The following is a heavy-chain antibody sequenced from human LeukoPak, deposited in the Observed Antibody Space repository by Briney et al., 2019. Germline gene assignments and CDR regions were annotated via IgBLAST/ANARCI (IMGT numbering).Heavy chain of an antibody. J-gene: IGHJ4*02. V-gene: IGHV4-31*03. Sequence: PSETLSLTCTVSGGSISSGGYYWSWIRQHPGKGLEWIGYIYYSGSTYYNPSLKSRVTISVDTSKNQFSLKLSSVTAADTAVYYCARDRVGAPDYWGQGTLVTVSS. CDR3: ARDRVGAPDY. CDR2: IYYSGST. D-gene: IGHD1-26*01. CDR1: GGSISSGGYY.